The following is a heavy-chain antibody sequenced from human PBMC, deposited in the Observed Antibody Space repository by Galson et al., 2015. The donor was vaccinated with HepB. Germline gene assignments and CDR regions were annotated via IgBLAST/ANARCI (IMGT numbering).Heavy chain of an antibody. CDR1: GYTFTSYG. J-gene: IGHJ4*02. CDR2: ISAYNGNT. Sequence: SVKVSCKASGYTFTSYGISWARQAPGQGLEWMGWISAYNGNTNYAQKLQGRVTMTTDTSTSTAYMELRSLRSDDTAVYYCARGSYGDIPPHFDYWGQGTLVTVSS. V-gene: IGHV1-18*04. CDR3: ARGSYGDIPPHFDY. D-gene: IGHD4-17*01.